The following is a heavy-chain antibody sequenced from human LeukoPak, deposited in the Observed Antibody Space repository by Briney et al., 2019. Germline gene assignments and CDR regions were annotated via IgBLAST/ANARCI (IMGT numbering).Heavy chain of an antibody. D-gene: IGHD2-21*01. V-gene: IGHV3-72*01. CDR2: SRSKANSYAT. CDR1: GLTLRDYY. CDR3: ASLHIVLVSDAFDL. J-gene: IGHJ3*01. Sequence: GGSLRLSCAASGLTLRDYYIDWVRQAPGKGLEWVGRSRSKANSYATEYAASVNGRFTISRDDSQNSLFLQMNNLKTEDTAMYHCASLHIVLVSDAFDLWGQGTLVTVSS.